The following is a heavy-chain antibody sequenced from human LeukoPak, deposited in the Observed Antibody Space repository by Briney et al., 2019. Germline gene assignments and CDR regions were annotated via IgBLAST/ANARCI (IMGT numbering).Heavy chain of an antibody. J-gene: IGHJ4*02. CDR2: IRYDGRNK. D-gene: IGHD6-19*01. V-gene: IGHV3-30*02. CDR3: ARLGDSSGWYFQYDY. CDR1: RFTFSSYG. Sequence: SGGSLRLSCAASRFTFSSYGMHWVRQAPGKGLEWVAFIRYDGRNKYYADSVKGRFTISRDNSQNTLYLQMNSLRNEDTAVYYCARLGDSSGWYFQYDYWGQGTLVTVSS.